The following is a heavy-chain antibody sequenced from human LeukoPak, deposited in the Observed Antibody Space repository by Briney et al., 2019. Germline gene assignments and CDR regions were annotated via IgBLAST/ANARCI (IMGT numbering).Heavy chain of an antibody. V-gene: IGHV4-39*01. D-gene: IGHD2-15*01. Sequence: SETLSLTCTVSGGSINSGTYYWGWIRQSPGKGLEWIGSIDSSGNTFYNPSLKSRVTISVDTSKNQFSLKVNSVTAADTAVHYCARHKYSSQNSDGFDIWGQGTMVTVSS. CDR1: GGSINSGTYY. J-gene: IGHJ3*02. CDR3: ARHKYSSQNSDGFDI. CDR2: IDSSGNT.